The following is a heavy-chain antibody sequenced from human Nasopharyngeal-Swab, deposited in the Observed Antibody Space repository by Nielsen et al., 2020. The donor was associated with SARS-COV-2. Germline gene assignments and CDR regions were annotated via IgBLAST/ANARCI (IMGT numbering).Heavy chain of an antibody. CDR1: GYTFTSYY. CDR2: INPSGGST. V-gene: IGHV1-46*01. D-gene: IGHD6-19*01. CDR3: ARAWLVIAFDI. J-gene: IGHJ3*02. Sequence: ASVKVSCKASGYTFTSYYMHWVRQAPGQGLEWMGIINPSGGSTSYAQKFQGRVTMTRDTSTSTVYMELSSLRSEDTAVYYRARAWLVIAFDIWGQGTMVTVSS.